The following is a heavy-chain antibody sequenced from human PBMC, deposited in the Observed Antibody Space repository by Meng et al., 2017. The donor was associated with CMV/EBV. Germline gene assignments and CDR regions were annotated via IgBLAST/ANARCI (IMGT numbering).Heavy chain of an antibody. Sequence: GGSLKISCAASGFTFSSYAMHWVRQAPGKGLEWVAVISYDGSNKYYADSVKGRFTISRDNSKNTLYLQMNSLRAEDTAVYYCARGLRGDEHGYNLGYWGQGTLVTVSS. J-gene: IGHJ4*02. CDR2: ISYDGSNK. CDR3: ARGLRGDEHGYNLGY. CDR1: GFTFSSYA. V-gene: IGHV3-30-3*01. D-gene: IGHD5-24*01.